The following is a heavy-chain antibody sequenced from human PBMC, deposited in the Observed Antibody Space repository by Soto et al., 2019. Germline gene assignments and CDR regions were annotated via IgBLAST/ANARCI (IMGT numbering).Heavy chain of an antibody. CDR2: ISGSGGST. V-gene: IGHV3-23*01. Sequence: GGSLRLSCAASGFTFSSYAMSWVRQAPGKGLEWVSAISGSGGSTYYADSVKGRFTISRDNSKNTLYLQMNSLRAEDTAVYYCAKEPIAAAGTRVYYYGMDVWGQGTTVTVSS. J-gene: IGHJ6*02. D-gene: IGHD6-13*01. CDR3: AKEPIAAAGTRVYYYGMDV. CDR1: GFTFSSYA.